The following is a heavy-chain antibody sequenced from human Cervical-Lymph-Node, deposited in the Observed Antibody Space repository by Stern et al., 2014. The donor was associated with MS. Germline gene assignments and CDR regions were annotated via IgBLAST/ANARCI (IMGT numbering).Heavy chain of an antibody. D-gene: IGHD3-3*01. CDR3: AKDDVGLVKGTAFDYWFDP. V-gene: IGHV1-69*01. J-gene: IGHJ5*02. CDR1: GGIFSRHA. CDR2: IIPSIGRT. Sequence: AQLAESRADVKQSGSSVNVSCKTSGGIFSRHAFRWLRQAPAQGLEWMGAIIPSIGRTDYAQKFEGSVTITGDESTTTVYMALRSLTNDDTAIYYCAKDDVGLVKGTAFDYWFDPWGQGTRVTVSS.